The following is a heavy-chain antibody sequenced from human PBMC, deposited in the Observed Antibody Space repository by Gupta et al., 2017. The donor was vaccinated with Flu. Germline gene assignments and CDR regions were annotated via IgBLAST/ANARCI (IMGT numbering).Heavy chain of an antibody. D-gene: IGHD2-8*01. V-gene: IGHV3-21*03. CDR2: VSSSSSSI. CDR3: ARAVSYANDVYYDY. Sequence: EVQLGESGGGLVKPGGCLRLSCAAAGFTFKTYSMNWVRQAPGKGLELVSSVSSSSSSIYDTDSGRGRFTVSRDNAKNSLYLQMDRLTDEATAIYYCARAVSYANDVYYDYWGRGILVTVSS. CDR1: GFTFKTYS. J-gene: IGHJ4*02.